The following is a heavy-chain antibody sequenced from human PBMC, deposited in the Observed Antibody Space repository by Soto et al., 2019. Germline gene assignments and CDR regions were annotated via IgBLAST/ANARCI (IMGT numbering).Heavy chain of an antibody. Sequence: VGSLRLSCAASGFTFSSYGMHWVRQAPGKGLEWVAVISYDGSNKYYADSVKGRFTISRDNSKNTLYLQMNSLRAEDTAVYYCAKDSVGGVIILGDLDYWGQGTLVTVSS. D-gene: IGHD3-10*01. CDR1: GFTFSSYG. V-gene: IGHV3-30*18. CDR2: ISYDGSNK. CDR3: AKDSVGGVIILGDLDY. J-gene: IGHJ4*02.